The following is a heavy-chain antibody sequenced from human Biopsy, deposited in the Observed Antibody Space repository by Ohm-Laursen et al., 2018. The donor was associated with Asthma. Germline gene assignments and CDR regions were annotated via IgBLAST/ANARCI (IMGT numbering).Heavy chain of an antibody. CDR3: ARGDSSNWSHYYFDY. J-gene: IGHJ4*02. CDR2: IYSGGTS. Sequence: SLRLSCSASGFAVSGDHMFWVRQAPGKGLEWVSVIYSGGTSHTADSVRGRFTISRDYSKNTSYLQMHSLRAEDTAVYYCARGDSSNWSHYYFDYWGQGTLVTVSS. D-gene: IGHD3-22*01. V-gene: IGHV3-53*01. CDR1: GFAVSGDH.